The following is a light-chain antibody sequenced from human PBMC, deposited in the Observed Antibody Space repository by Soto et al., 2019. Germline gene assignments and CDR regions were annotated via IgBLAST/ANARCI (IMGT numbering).Light chain of an antibody. Sequence: DIQMTQSPSSVFASVGDRVTITCRASQDISSWLAWYQQKPGRAPKLLISGASSLQSGVPSRFSGSGSGTDFTLTISSLQPEDSAIYYCQQANSFPITFGQGTRLEI. J-gene: IGKJ5*01. CDR3: QQANSFPIT. CDR2: GAS. CDR1: QDISSW. V-gene: IGKV1-12*01.